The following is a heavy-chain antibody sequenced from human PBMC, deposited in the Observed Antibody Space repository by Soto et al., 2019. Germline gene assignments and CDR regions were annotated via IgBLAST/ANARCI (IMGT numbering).Heavy chain of an antibody. D-gene: IGHD3-22*01. V-gene: IGHV5-51*01. J-gene: IGHJ6*02. CDR3: ARNNYDSSGYFYCHYGMDV. CDR1: GDSFVSYC. CDR2: IYPGDSDT. Sequence: VPLKVCCRGAGDSFVSYCIGWMRQMPGKGLEWMGIIYPGDSDTRYSPSFQGQVTISADKSISTAYLQWSSLKASDTAIYYCARNNYDSSGYFYCHYGMDVWAQGTTVTVS.